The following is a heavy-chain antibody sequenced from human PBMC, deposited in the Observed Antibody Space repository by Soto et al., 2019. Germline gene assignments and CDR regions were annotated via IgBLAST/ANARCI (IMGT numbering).Heavy chain of an antibody. CDR1: GFTFSRHT. J-gene: IGHJ4*02. CDR3: AREVYYDCCSGCNPHPYYFDD. CDR2: ISDDGSNT. Sequence: QVQLVESGGGVVQPGRSLRLSCAASGFTFSRHTMHWVRQAPGKGLEWVAAISDDGSNTYYADSVKGRFTISRDNSKNTLYLQMNSLSSEGTAVQHCAREVYYDCCSGCNPHPYYFDDWGQGTLVTVSS. V-gene: IGHV3-30-3*01. D-gene: IGHD3-3*01.